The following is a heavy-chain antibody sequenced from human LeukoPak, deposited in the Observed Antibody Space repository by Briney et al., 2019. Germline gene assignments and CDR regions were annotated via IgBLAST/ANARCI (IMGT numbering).Heavy chain of an antibody. CDR1: GFTISNYG. D-gene: IGHD6-13*01. J-gene: IGHJ1*01. CDR3: ARDKIAAATTGSSFHH. Sequence: GGTLRLSCAASGFTISNYGMSWVRQAPGEGLEWVSGISGSGGTTYYADSVKGRFTISRDNAKNSLYLHMNSLRAEDTAVYYCARDKIAAATTGSSFHHWGQGTLVTVSS. CDR2: ISGSGGTT. V-gene: IGHV3-23*01.